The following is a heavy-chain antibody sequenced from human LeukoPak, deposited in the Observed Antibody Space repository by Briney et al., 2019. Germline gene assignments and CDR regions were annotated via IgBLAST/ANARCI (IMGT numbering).Heavy chain of an antibody. CDR1: GFTFSNFW. CDR3: ARDGGEGYDYGDYGEGYFDY. V-gene: IGHV3-20*04. J-gene: IGHJ4*02. CDR2: INWNGGST. Sequence: GGSLRLSCAAAGFTFSNFWMSWVRQAPGKGLEWVSGINWNGGSTGYAGSVKGRFTISRDNAKNSLYLQMNSLRAEDTALYYCARDGGEGYDYGDYGEGYFDYWGQGTLVTVSS. D-gene: IGHD4-17*01.